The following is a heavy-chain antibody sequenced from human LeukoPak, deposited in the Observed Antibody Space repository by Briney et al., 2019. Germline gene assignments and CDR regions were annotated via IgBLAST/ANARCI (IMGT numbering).Heavy chain of an antibody. CDR3: AKADVYSSSSLGGWFDP. D-gene: IGHD6-6*01. CDR1: GFTFSSYA. J-gene: IGHJ5*02. CDR2: ISGSGGST. V-gene: IGHV3-23*01. Sequence: GGSLRLSCAASGFTFSSYAMSWVRQAPGKGLEWVSAISGSGGSTYYADSVKGRFTISRDNSKNTLYLQMNSLRAEDTAVYYCAKADVYSSSSLGGWFDPWGQGTLVTVSS.